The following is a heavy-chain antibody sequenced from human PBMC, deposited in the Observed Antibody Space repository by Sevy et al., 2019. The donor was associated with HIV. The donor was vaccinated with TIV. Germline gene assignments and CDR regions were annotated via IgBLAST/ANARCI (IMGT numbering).Heavy chain of an antibody. CDR3: AKGEAVRPPYFDY. D-gene: IGHD6-6*01. J-gene: IGHJ4*02. CDR2: ISDSGGST. V-gene: IGHV3-23*01. CDR1: GFTFNSYA. Sequence: GGSLRLSCVASGFTFNSYAMSWVRQAPGKGLEWVSSISDSGGSTYYGVSVKGRITISRDNSKNTLYLQMNSLRAEDTAIYFYAKGEAVRPPYFDYWGQGTLVTVSS.